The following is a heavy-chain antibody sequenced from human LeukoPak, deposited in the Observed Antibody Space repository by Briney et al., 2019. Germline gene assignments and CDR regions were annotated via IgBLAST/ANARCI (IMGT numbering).Heavy chain of an antibody. J-gene: IGHJ4*02. CDR1: GGTFSSYA. CDR2: IIPILGIA. Sequence: SVKVSCKASGGTFSSYAISWVRQAPGQGLEWMGRIIPILGIANYAQKFQGRVTITADKSTSTAYMELSSLRTEDTALYYCAKRSYDSSGPTDWGQGTLVTVSS. D-gene: IGHD3-22*01. V-gene: IGHV1-69*04. CDR3: AKRSYDSSGPTD.